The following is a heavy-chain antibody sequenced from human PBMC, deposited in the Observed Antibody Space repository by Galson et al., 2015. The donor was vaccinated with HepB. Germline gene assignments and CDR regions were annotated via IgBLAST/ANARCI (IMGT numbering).Heavy chain of an antibody. V-gene: IGHV4-34*01. CDR3: ATPYYYGSGSFDY. J-gene: IGHJ4*02. CDR2: TNHSGST. CDR1: NWSFSFYY. D-gene: IGHD3-10*01. Sequence: ETLSLTCAVYNWSFSFYYWSWVRQPPGKGLEWIGETNHSGSTNYNPSLKSRVTISLDTSKKQFPLKLKSVTAADTAVYYCATPYYYGSGSFDYWGQGTLVTVSS.